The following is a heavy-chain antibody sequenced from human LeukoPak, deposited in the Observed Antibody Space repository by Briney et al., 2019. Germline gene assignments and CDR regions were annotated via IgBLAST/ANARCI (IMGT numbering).Heavy chain of an antibody. CDR2: INTNTGNP. D-gene: IGHD5-18*01. CDR3: ARRPTARGYSYGYYFDY. Sequence: ASVKVSCKASGYTFTSYAMNWVRQAPGQGLEWMGWINTNTGNPTYAQGFTGRFVFSLDTSVSTAYLQISSLKAEDTAVYYCARRPTARGYSYGYYFDYWGQGTLVTVSS. J-gene: IGHJ4*02. CDR1: GYTFTSYA. V-gene: IGHV7-4-1*02.